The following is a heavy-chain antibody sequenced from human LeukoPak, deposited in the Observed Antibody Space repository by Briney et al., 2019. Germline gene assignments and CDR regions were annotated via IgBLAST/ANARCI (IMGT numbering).Heavy chain of an antibody. Sequence: PGGSLRLSCAASGFTVSSNYMSWVRQAPGKGLEWVGRTRNKANSYTTEYAASVKGRFTISRDDSKNSLYLQMNSLKTEDTAVYYCARGGPSRRYYDILTGYYPFDYWGQGTLVTVSS. V-gene: IGHV3-72*01. D-gene: IGHD3-9*01. CDR2: TRNKANSYTT. J-gene: IGHJ4*02. CDR3: ARGGPSRRYYDILTGYYPFDY. CDR1: GFTVSSNY.